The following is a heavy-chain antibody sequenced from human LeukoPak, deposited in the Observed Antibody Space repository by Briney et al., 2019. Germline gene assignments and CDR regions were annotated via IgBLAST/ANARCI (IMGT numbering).Heavy chain of an antibody. J-gene: IGHJ5*02. V-gene: IGHV3-7*01. D-gene: IGHD2-2*01. CDR2: IKRDGSEK. CDR1: GFTFKSYW. Sequence: GGSLRLSCVVSGFTFKSYWMSWVRQAPGKGLEWVANIKRDGSEKNYVDSVKGRFTISRDNAKNSLYLQMNSLRVDDTAVYYCAREDDVIVPAHRGDWFDPWGQGTLVTVSS. CDR3: AREDDVIVPAHRGDWFDP.